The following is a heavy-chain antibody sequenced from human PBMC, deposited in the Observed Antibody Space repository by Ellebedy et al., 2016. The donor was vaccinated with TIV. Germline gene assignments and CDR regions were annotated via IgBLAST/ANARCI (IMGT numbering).Heavy chain of an antibody. CDR3: ARGTIFGRGMDV. J-gene: IGHJ6*02. CDR2: IYSGGST. Sequence: GESLKISCAASGFTVSSNYMSWVRQDPGKGLAWVSVIYSGGSTYYADSVKGRFTISRDNSKNTLYLQMNSLRAEDTAVYYCARGTIFGRGMDVWGQGTTVTVSS. D-gene: IGHD3-3*01. CDR1: GFTVSSNY. V-gene: IGHV3-53*01.